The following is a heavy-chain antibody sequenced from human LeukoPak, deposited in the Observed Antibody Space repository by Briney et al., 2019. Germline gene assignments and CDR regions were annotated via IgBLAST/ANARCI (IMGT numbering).Heavy chain of an antibody. V-gene: IGHV4-34*01. D-gene: IGHD1-26*01. CDR3: ASEWELLYL. J-gene: IGHJ4*02. CDR1: GGSFSGDY. CDR2: INHSGST. Sequence: SETLSLTCAVYGGSFSGDYWSWIRQPPGKGLEWIGQINHSGSTNYNPSLKSRVTISVDTSKNQFSLKLSSVTAADTAVYYCASEWELLYLWGQGTLVTVSS.